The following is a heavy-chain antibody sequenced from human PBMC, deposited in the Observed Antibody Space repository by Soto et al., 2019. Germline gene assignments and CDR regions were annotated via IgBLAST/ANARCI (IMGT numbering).Heavy chain of an antibody. CDR2: IRSKAYSYAT. D-gene: IGHD6-19*01. CDR1: GFTFSGSD. CDR3: SIQHLGITVASEIDY. Sequence: EVQLVESGGGLVQPGGSLKLSCATSGFTFSGSDIHWVRQASGKGLEWVGRIRSKAYSYATVYAASVKGRFTISRDDSKNMAYLQMNSLRNEEPAVFFCSIQHLGITVASEIDYWGQGSLVTVSS. J-gene: IGHJ4*02. V-gene: IGHV3-73*02.